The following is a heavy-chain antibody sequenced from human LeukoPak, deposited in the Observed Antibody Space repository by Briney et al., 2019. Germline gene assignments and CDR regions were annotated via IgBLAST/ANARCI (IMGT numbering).Heavy chain of an antibody. V-gene: IGHV3-66*01. CDR2: IYSGGST. Sequence: GGSLRLSCAASGFTVSSNYMSWVRQAPGKGLEWVSVIYSGGSTYYADSVKGRFTISRDNSKSTLYLQMNSLRAEDTAVYYCARRCGGSCFYAFDIGGQGTMVTVSS. CDR3: ARRCGGSCFYAFDI. J-gene: IGHJ3*02. CDR1: GFTVSSNY. D-gene: IGHD2-15*01.